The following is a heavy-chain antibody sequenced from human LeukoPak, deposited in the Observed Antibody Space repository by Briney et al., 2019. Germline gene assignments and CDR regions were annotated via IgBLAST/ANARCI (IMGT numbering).Heavy chain of an antibody. CDR2: ITSASTNYI. CDR3: ARDYGGPHYFDY. J-gene: IGHJ4*02. Sequence: KPGGSLRLSCAASGFTFNSHDMNWVRQAPGKGLEWLSSITSASTNYIYYADSVKGRFTISRDDAKNSLYLQMDSLRAEDTAINYCARDYGGPHYFDYWGQGTLVTVSS. D-gene: IGHD2-15*01. CDR1: GFTFNSHD. V-gene: IGHV3-21*01.